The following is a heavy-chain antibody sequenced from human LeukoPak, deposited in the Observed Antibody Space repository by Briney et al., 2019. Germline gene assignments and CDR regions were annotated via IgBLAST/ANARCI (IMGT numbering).Heavy chain of an antibody. Sequence: TSETLSLTCTVSGGSISSYYWSWIRQPPGKGLEWIGYIYTSGSTNYNPSLKSRVTISVDTSKNQFSLKLSSVTAAVTAVYYCASITVTTNLWGQGTLVTVSS. J-gene: IGHJ5*02. CDR1: GGSISSYY. CDR2: IYTSGST. D-gene: IGHD4-17*01. CDR3: ASITVTTNL. V-gene: IGHV4-4*09.